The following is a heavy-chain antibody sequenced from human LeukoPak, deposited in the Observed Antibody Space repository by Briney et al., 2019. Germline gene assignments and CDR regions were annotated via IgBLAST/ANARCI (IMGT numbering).Heavy chain of an antibody. CDR2: TRNKANSYTT. CDR1: GFTFSDHY. D-gene: IGHD6-19*01. Sequence: GGSLRLSCAASGFTFSDHYMDWVRQAPGKGLEWVGLTRNKANSYTTQYAASVKGRFTISRDDSKNSLYLQMNSLRTEDTAVYYCARYSGWYPDYWGQGTLVTVSS. J-gene: IGHJ4*02. V-gene: IGHV3-72*01. CDR3: ARYSGWYPDY.